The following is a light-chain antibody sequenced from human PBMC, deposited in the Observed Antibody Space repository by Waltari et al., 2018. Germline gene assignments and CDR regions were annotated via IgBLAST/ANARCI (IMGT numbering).Light chain of an antibody. CDR1: SSDVGGYNS. Sequence: QSALTQPASVSGSPGQSITISCTGPSSDVGGYNSVPWYQQHPGKAPKPMIYDVSKRPSGVSNRFSGSKSGNTASLTISGLQAEDEADYYCSSYTSSSTLVFGGGTKLTVL. J-gene: IGLJ2*01. V-gene: IGLV2-14*01. CDR3: SSYTSSSTLV. CDR2: DVS.